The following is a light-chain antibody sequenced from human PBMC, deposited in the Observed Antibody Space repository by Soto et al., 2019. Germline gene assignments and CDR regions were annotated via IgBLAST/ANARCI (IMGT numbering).Light chain of an antibody. V-gene: IGKV3-11*01. J-gene: IGKJ1*01. CDR2: DES. Sequence: ESVLTQSPATLSLSPGERATLSCRASQSLSNSLAWYQQKPGQPPRLLIYDESNRATGIPARFSGSGSGTDFTLTITSLEPEDFAVYYCQQRGNWPPTFGQGTKVEVK. CDR1: QSLSNS. CDR3: QQRGNWPPT.